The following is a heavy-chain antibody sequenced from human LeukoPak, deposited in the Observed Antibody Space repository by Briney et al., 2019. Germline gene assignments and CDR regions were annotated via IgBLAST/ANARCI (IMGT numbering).Heavy chain of an antibody. CDR1: GYSISSGYY. V-gene: IGHV4-38-2*02. J-gene: IGHJ3*02. Sequence: SETLPLTCTVSGYSISSGYYWGWIRQPPGKGLEWIGNIYHSGSTYYNPSLKSRVTISVDTSKNQFSLKLSSVTAADTAVYYCASRGQIVSGSYDAFDIWGQGTMVTVSS. CDR2: IYHSGST. CDR3: ASRGQIVSGSYDAFDI. D-gene: IGHD1-26*01.